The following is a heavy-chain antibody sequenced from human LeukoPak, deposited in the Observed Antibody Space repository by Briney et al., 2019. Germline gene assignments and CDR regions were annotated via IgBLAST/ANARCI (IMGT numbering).Heavy chain of an antibody. V-gene: IGHV3-23*01. CDR2: ISGGGDIT. D-gene: IGHD2-21*02. Sequence: TGGSLRLSCAASGFNFANHAMSWVRPTPGKGLEWVSAISGGGDITYYADSVTGRFTISRDNPKDTLFLQMHSLRPGDTAVYYCVREDTPATANYWGQGTQVTISS. CDR1: GFNFANHA. CDR3: VREDTPATANY. J-gene: IGHJ4*02.